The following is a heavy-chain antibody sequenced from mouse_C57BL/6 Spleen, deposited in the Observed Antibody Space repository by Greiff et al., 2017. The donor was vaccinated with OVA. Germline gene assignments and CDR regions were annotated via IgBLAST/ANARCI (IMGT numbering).Heavy chain of an antibody. D-gene: IGHD1-1*01. J-gene: IGHJ2*01. V-gene: IGHV1-81*01. CDR2: IYPRSGNT. Sequence: QVQLQQSGAELARPGASVKLSCKASGYTFTSYGISWVKQRTGQGLEWIGEIYPRSGNTYYNEKFKGKATLTADKSSSTAYMELRGLTSEDSAVSSCARPGSTTVVATGYFDYWGQGTTLTVSA. CDR3: ARPGSTTVVATGYFDY. CDR1: GYTFTSYG.